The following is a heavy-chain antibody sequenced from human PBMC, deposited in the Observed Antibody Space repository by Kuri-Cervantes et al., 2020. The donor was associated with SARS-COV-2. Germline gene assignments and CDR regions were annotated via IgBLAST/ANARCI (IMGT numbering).Heavy chain of an antibody. Sequence: GGSLRLSCAASGFTFSSYAMHWVRQAPGKGLEWVAFIRYDGSNKYYPDSVKGRVTISRDNSKNSLYLQMNSLRAEDTAVYYCANDGGDTVLLFDYWGQGTLVTVSS. V-gene: IGHV3-30*02. CDR1: GFTFSSYA. J-gene: IGHJ4*02. D-gene: IGHD5-18*01. CDR2: IRYDGSNK. CDR3: ANDGGDTVLLFDY.